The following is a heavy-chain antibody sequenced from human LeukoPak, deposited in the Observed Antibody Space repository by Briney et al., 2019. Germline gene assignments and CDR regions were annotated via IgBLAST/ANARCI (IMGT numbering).Heavy chain of an antibody. CDR1: GLTFSSYA. V-gene: IGHV3-23*01. D-gene: IGHD3-10*01. J-gene: IGHJ6*02. CDR3: ARRDDFITMVRGVPHLYGMDV. Sequence: GGSLRLSCAAFGLTFSSYAMSWGGQAPGKGLGWVSAISGSGGSTYSAGSVKGRFTISRYNSKNTLYLQMNSLRAEDTAVYYCARRDDFITMVRGVPHLYGMDVWGQGTTVTVSS. CDR2: ISGSGGST.